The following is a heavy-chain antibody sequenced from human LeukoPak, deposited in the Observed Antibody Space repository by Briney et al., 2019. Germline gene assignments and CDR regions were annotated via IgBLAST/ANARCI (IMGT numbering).Heavy chain of an antibody. J-gene: IGHJ4*02. CDR2: IKYDGSNA. V-gene: IGHV3-30*02. Sequence: PGGSLRLSCAASGFTFSSYGMHWVRQAPGKGLEWVAFIKYDGSNAYYADTVKGRFTFSRDNSQKTLSLQMTSLRAEDTAFYYCVKGLSYYCDYWGQGTQVTVSS. CDR1: GFTFSSYG. CDR3: VKGLSYYCDY.